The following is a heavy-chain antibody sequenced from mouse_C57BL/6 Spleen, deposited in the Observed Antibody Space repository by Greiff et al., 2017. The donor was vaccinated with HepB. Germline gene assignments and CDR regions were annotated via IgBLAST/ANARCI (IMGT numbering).Heavy chain of an antibody. J-gene: IGHJ1*03. D-gene: IGHD3-2*02. CDR2: INPNNGGT. CDR1: GYTFTDYN. V-gene: IGHV1-22*01. CDR3: ATGIRSGYFDV. Sequence: VHVKQSGPELVKPGASVKMSCKASGYTFTDYNMHWVKQSHGKSLEWIGYINPNNGGTSYNQKFKGKATLTVNKSSSTAYMELRSLTSEDSAVYYCATGIRSGYFDVWGTGTTVTVSS.